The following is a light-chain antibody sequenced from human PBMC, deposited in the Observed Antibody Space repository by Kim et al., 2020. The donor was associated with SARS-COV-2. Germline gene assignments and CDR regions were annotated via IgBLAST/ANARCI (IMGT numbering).Light chain of an antibody. CDR1: TSNIGTNA. CDR3: SAWDDSLNGVI. J-gene: IGLJ2*01. Sequence: GQRVTISCSGSTSNIGTNAVNWYQQLPGTAPKLLIYSNDHRPSGVPDRFSGSKSGTSASLAISGLQSEDEADYYCSAWDDSLNGVIFGGGTQLIVL. V-gene: IGLV1-44*01. CDR2: SND.